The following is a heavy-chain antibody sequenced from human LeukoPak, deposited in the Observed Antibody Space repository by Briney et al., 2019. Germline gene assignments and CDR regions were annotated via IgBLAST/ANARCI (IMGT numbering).Heavy chain of an antibody. V-gene: IGHV1/OR15-1*04. CDR2: INPNSGGT. D-gene: IGHD2-15*01. CDR1: GYIFTDYY. CDR3: AVPRYCSGGSCYQGFDY. J-gene: IGHJ4*02. Sequence: ASVKVSCKASGYIFTDYYMHWVRQAPGQELGWMGRINPNSGGTNYAQKFQGRVTITADKSTSTAYMDLTSLRSEDTAVYYCAVPRYCSGGSCYQGFDYWGQGTLVTVSS.